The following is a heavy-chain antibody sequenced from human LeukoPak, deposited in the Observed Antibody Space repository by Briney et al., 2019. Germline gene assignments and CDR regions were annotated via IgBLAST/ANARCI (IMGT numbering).Heavy chain of an antibody. CDR2: ISYSGSP. CDR1: GGSISSNSYY. Sequence: SSETLSLTCTVSGGSISSNSYYWVWIRQPPGKGLEWIGSISYSGSPYYNPSLTSRITISADTSKNQFSLKLNSVTAVDAAVYYCARKENVYYYFDYWGQGTLVTVSS. V-gene: IGHV4-39*07. CDR3: ARKENVYYYFDY. D-gene: IGHD3-10*01. J-gene: IGHJ4*02.